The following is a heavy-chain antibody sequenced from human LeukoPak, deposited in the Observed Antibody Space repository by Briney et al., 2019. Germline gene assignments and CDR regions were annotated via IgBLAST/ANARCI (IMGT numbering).Heavy chain of an antibody. Sequence: ASVKVSCKASGYTFTGYYVHWVRQAPGQGLEWMGWINPNSGGTNYAQKFQGRVTMTRDTSISTAYMELSRLRSDDTAVYYCAREFVVVPGNPFDYWGQGTLVTVSS. V-gene: IGHV1-2*02. D-gene: IGHD2-2*01. CDR1: GYTFTGYY. CDR3: AREFVVVPGNPFDY. J-gene: IGHJ4*02. CDR2: INPNSGGT.